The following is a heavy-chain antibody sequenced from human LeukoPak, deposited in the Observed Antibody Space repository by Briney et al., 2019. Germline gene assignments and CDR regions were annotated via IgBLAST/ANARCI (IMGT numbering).Heavy chain of an antibody. D-gene: IGHD7-27*01. Sequence: GGSLRLSCTPSGYIFSTYSMIWVRHAPGKGLEWVSSISRGSSNIYYADSVKGRFTISRDNAQHALYLQMNSLRAEDPAVYYGAKGDVSVTREFDYWGQGTLVTVSS. CDR3: AKGDVSVTREFDY. CDR2: ISRGSSNI. V-gene: IGHV3-21*01. CDR1: GYIFSTYS. J-gene: IGHJ4*02.